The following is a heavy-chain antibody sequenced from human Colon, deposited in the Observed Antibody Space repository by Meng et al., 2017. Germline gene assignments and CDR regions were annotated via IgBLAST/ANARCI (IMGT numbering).Heavy chain of an antibody. D-gene: IGHD4-17*01. Sequence: HVETQPGAAGLLKPSETLSLTCAVSGGSFSGFYWSWIRQPPGKGLEWIGEIDHFGISNYNSSLKGRLTMSVDTSKKQISLTLTSVTAADTAVYYCATGLRHGDWFDPWGPGTLVTVSS. CDR2: IDHFGIS. V-gene: IGHV4-34*02. CDR3: ATGLRHGDWFDP. CDR1: GGSFSGFY. J-gene: IGHJ5*02.